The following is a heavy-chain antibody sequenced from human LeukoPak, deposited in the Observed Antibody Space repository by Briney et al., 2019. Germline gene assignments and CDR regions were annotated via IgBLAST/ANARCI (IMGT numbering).Heavy chain of an antibody. CDR3: AKVPTVTTLFDY. Sequence: PGGSLRLSCAASGFTFSSCAMSWVRQAPGKGLEWVSAISGSGGSTYYADSVKGRFTISRDNSKNTLYLQMNSLRAEDTAVYYCAKVPTVTTLFDYWGQGTLVTVSS. J-gene: IGHJ4*02. D-gene: IGHD4-11*01. V-gene: IGHV3-23*01. CDR2: ISGSGGST. CDR1: GFTFSSCA.